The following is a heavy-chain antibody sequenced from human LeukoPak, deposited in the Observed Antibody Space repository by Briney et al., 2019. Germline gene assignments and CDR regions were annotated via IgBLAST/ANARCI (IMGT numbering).Heavy chain of an antibody. D-gene: IGHD3-3*01. CDR3: ARGLPPSSYSYFDY. CDR1: DGSISSYY. Sequence: SETLSLTCAVSDGSISSYYWSWIRQPAGKRLEWVGRVYTSGSPTYNPSLKSRVSLSVDTSRNQFSLKLRSVTAADTAVYYCARGLPPSSYSYFDYWGQGTLVTVSS. V-gene: IGHV4-4*07. J-gene: IGHJ4*02. CDR2: VYTSGSP.